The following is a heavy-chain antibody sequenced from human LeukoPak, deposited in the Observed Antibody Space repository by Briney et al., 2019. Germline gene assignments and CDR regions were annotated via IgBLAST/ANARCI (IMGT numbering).Heavy chain of an antibody. D-gene: IGHD4-17*01. CDR3: AKVSDDYGDCFDY. Sequence: GVLRLSCAASGFTFSSYAMSWVRQAPGKGLEWVSAISGSDGSTYYADSVKGRFTISRDNSKNTLYLQMNSLRAEDTAVYYCAKVSDDYGDCFDYWGQGTLVTVSS. V-gene: IGHV3-23*01. J-gene: IGHJ4*02. CDR1: GFTFSSYA. CDR2: ISGSDGST.